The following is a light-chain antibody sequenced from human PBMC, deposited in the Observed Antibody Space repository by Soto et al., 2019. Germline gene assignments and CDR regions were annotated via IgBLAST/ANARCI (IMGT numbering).Light chain of an antibody. V-gene: IGLV2-14*01. Sequence: QSALTQPASVSGSPGQSVTISCAGTSGDVGGYNYVSWYQHHPGQAPKLMIHAVTNRPSGVSKRFSGSKSGNTASLTISNLHADDEADYYCCSYTGASTYVFGTGTKVTVL. CDR3: CSYTGASTYV. CDR1: SGDVGGYNY. J-gene: IGLJ1*01. CDR2: AVT.